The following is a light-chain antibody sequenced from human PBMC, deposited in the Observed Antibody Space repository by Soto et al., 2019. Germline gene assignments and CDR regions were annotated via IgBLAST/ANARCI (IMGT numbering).Light chain of an antibody. CDR1: QSITASY. Sequence: EVILTQSPGTLSLSPGERATLSCRASQSITASYLAWYQQNPGQAPRLLIYGTSNRATGIPDRFSGSGSGRDFTLSISRLEPEDFAVYYCQHYDNSPYTFGQGTRLEIK. J-gene: IGKJ2*01. CDR3: QHYDNSPYT. V-gene: IGKV3-20*01. CDR2: GTS.